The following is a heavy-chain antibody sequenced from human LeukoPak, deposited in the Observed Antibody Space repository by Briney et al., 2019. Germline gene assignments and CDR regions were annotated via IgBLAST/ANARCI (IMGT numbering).Heavy chain of an antibody. D-gene: IGHD5-18*01. J-gene: IGHJ3*02. V-gene: IGHV3-21*01. CDR2: ISSSSSYI. Sequence: SGGSLRLSCAASGFTFSSYSMNWVRQAPGKGLEWVSSISSSSSYIYYADSVKGRFTISRDNSKNTLYLQMNSLRAEDTAVYYCARDRDTAMVHAAFDIWGQGTMVTVSS. CDR3: ARDRDTAMVHAAFDI. CDR1: GFTFSSYS.